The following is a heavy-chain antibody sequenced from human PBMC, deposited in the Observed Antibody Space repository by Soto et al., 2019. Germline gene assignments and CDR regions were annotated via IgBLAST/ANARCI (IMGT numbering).Heavy chain of an antibody. D-gene: IGHD2-15*01. Sequence: QVQLVESGEGVVQPGRSLRLSCAASGFTFSSYGMHWVRQAPGKGLECVAGIWYDGSNKYYADSVKGRFTISRDNSKNTLYLQMNSLRAEDTAVSYCARDGYCSGGSCYSVPVFDYWGQGTLVTVSS. CDR3: ARDGYCSGGSCYSVPVFDY. CDR2: IWYDGSNK. V-gene: IGHV3-33*01. CDR1: GFTFSSYG. J-gene: IGHJ4*02.